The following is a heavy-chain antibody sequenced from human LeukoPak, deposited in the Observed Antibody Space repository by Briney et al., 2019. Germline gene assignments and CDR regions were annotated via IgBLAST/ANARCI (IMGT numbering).Heavy chain of an antibody. CDR3: ARDRQYSKQLTLTDY. J-gene: IGHJ4*02. CDR1: GNNFNSYV. V-gene: IGHV1-69*04. CDR2: IIPILDVA. D-gene: IGHD6-6*01. Sequence: SVKVSCKASGNNFNSYVITWVRQAPGQGLEWVGRIIPILDVANSAQKFRGRVTITADKSTNTAHMELSSLTSEDTAVYYCARDRQYSKQLTLTDYWGQGTLVTVSS.